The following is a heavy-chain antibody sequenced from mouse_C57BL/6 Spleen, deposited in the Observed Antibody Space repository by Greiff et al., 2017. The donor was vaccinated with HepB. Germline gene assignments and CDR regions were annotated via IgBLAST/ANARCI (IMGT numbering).Heavy chain of an antibody. J-gene: IGHJ2*01. CDR1: GYSFTGYY. V-gene: IGHV1-42*01. CDR3: ARRGDIYDGYLDY. Sequence: EVQLQQSGPELVKPGASVKISCKASGYSFTGYYMNWVKQSPEKSLEWIGEINPSTGGTTYNQKFKAKATLTVDKSSSTAYMQLKSLTSEDSAVYYCARRGDIYDGYLDYWGQGTTPTVSS. D-gene: IGHD2-3*01. CDR2: INPSTGGT.